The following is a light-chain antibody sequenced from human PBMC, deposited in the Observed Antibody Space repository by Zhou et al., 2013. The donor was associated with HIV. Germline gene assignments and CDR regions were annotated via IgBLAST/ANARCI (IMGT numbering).Light chain of an antibody. CDR3: HQTYDTLDT. CDR1: ESISTY. CDR2: AAS. Sequence: DIQMTQSPSSLSASVGDRATITCRASESISTYLNWYQQKPGKAPNLLIYAASTLQSGVPSRFSGSGSGTDFTLTITSLQPEDFATYYCHQTYDTLDTFGGGPRWRSN. J-gene: IGKJ4*01. V-gene: IGKV1-39*01.